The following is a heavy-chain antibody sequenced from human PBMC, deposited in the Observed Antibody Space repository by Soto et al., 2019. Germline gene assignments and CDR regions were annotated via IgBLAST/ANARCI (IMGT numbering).Heavy chain of an antibody. CDR1: GDYISSGGYY. Sequence: QVQLQESGPGLVKPSQTLSLTCTVSGDYISSGGYYWSWIRQHPGKGLEWIGYIYYTWSTYYNPSLTSRVTVSVDMSNNQSSLKLNSVPAADTAVYYCARTAAANNWFDPWGQGTLVTVSS. CDR2: IYYTWST. V-gene: IGHV4-31*03. J-gene: IGHJ5*02. D-gene: IGHD2-2*01. CDR3: ARTAAANNWFDP.